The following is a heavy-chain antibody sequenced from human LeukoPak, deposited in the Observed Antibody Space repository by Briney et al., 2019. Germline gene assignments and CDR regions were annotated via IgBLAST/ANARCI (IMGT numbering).Heavy chain of an antibody. V-gene: IGHV4-39*07. CDR3: ARGVSWFGPNYNY. J-gene: IGHJ4*02. Sequence: PSETLSLTCTVSGGSISSSSYYWGWIRQPPGKGLEWIGSIYYSGSTYYNPSLKSRVTISVDTSKNQFSLKLSSVTAADTAVYYCARGVSWFGPNYNYWGQGTLVTVSS. CDR1: GGSISSSSYY. CDR2: IYYSGST. D-gene: IGHD3-10*01.